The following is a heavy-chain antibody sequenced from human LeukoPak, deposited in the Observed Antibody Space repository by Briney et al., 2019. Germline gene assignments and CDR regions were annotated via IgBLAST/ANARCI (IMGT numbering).Heavy chain of an antibody. Sequence: SQTLSLTCTVSGGSISSGSSYLSWIRQPAGKGLEWIGRIYRSGSTNYNPSLKSRVTILLDTSKHQFSLKLASVTAADTAVYYCAALGGGSWGQGTLVTVSS. D-gene: IGHD3-10*01. CDR3: AALGGGS. CDR2: IYRSGST. V-gene: IGHV4-61*02. CDR1: GGSISSGSSY. J-gene: IGHJ5*02.